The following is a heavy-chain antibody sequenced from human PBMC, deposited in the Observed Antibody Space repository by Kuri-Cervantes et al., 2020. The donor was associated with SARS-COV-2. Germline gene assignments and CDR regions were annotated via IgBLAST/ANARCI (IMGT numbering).Heavy chain of an antibody. CDR3: ATRSYYYYYMDV. Sequence: SETLSLTCTVSGGSISSYYWSWIRQHPGKGLEWIGYIYYSGSTYYNPSLKSRVTISVDTSKNQFSLKLSSVTAADTAVYYCATRSYYYYYMDVWGKGTTVTVSS. V-gene: IGHV4-59*06. CDR1: GGSISSYY. J-gene: IGHJ6*03. CDR2: IYYSGST.